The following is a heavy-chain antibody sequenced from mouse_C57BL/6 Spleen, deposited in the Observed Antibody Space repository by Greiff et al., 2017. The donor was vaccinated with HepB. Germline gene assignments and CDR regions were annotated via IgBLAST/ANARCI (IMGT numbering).Heavy chain of an antibody. J-gene: IGHJ4*01. V-gene: IGHV1-80*01. CDR1: GYAFSSYW. D-gene: IGHD1-1*01. CDR3: ARSGDLYYYAMDY. CDR2: IYPGDGDT. Sequence: VQLQQSGAELVKPGASVKISCKASGYAFSSYWMNWVKQRPGKGLKWIGQIYPGDGDTNYNGKLKGKATLTADKSSSTAYMQLSSLTSEDSAVYFCARSGDLYYYAMDYWGQGTSVTVSS.